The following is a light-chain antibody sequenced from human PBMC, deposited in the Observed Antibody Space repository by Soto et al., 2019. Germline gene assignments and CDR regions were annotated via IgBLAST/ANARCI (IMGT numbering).Light chain of an antibody. CDR3: QQYNNWPT. V-gene: IGKV3D-15*01. J-gene: IGKJ1*01. CDR1: ERLSSVY. Sequence: EIVLTQSPGTLSLSPGERATLSCRASERLSSVYLAWYQQRPGQPPRLLIYGASNRATGIPDRFSGSGSGTDFTLTISSLQSEDFAVYYCQQYNNWPTFGQGTKVEIK. CDR2: GAS.